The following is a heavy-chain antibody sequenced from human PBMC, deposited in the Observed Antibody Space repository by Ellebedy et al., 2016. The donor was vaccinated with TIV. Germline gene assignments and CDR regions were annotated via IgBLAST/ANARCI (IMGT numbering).Heavy chain of an antibody. V-gene: IGHV3-53*04. D-gene: IGHD6-13*01. CDR1: GFTVSSNY. CDR2: IYSGGST. CDR3: ALSLAAAGMGSGYYPNFDY. J-gene: IGHJ4*02. Sequence: PGGSLRLSCAASGFTVSSNYMSWVRQAPGKGLEWVSVIYSGGSTYYADSVKGRFTISRHNSKNTLYLQMNSLRAEDTAVYYCALSLAAAGMGSGYYPNFDYWGQGTLVTVSS.